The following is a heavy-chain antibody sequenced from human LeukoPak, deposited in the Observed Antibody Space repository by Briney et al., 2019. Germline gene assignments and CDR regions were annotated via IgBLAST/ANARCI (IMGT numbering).Heavy chain of an antibody. Sequence: GGSLRLSCAASGFTFSSYWMSWARQAPGKGLEWVANIKQDGSEKYYVDSVKGRFTISRDNAKNSLYLQMNSLRAEDTAVYYCARATGSGSYYPRAYFDYWGQGTLVTVSS. J-gene: IGHJ4*02. CDR2: IKQDGSEK. CDR1: GFTFSSYW. CDR3: ARATGSGSYYPRAYFDY. D-gene: IGHD3-10*01. V-gene: IGHV3-7*01.